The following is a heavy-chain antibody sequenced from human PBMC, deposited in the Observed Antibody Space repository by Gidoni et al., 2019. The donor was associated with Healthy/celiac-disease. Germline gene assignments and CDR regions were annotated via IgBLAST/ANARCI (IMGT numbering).Heavy chain of an antibody. CDR1: GFTVSSNY. J-gene: IGHJ4*02. V-gene: IGHV3-53*02. CDR3: ARDPKSDDDYGGNSGYFDY. D-gene: IGHD4-17*01. Sequence: EVQLVETGGGLIQPGGSLRLSCAASGFTVSSNYMSWVRQAPGKGLEWVSVIYSGGSTYYADSVKGRFTISRDNSKITLYLQMNSLRAEDTAVYYCARDPKSDDDYGGNSGYFDYWGQGTLVTVSS. CDR2: IYSGGST.